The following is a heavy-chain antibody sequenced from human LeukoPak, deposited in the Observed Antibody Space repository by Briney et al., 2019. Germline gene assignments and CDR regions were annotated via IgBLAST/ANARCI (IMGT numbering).Heavy chain of an antibody. CDR2: IRYDGSNK. Sequence: GGSLRLSCAASGFTFSSYGMHWVRQAPGKGLEWVAFIRYDGSNKYYADSVKGRFTISRDNSKNTLYLQMNSLRSEDTAVYYCARDWGRSSTSYWYFDLWGRGTLVTVSS. V-gene: IGHV3-30*02. D-gene: IGHD2-2*01. J-gene: IGHJ2*01. CDR1: GFTFSSYG. CDR3: ARDWGRSSTSYWYFDL.